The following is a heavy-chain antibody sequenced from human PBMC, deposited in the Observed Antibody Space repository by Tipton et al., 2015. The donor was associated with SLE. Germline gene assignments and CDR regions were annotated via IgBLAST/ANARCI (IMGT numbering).Heavy chain of an antibody. CDR2: ISSSSRYI. D-gene: IGHD3-10*01. J-gene: IGHJ5*02. Sequence: SLRLSCAASGFTFSIYAMHWVRQAPGKGLEWVSSISSSSRYIYHAESLKGRFTISRDNAKNSLYLQMNSLRVEDTAVYFCAGDDYASGITWGQGTLVTVSS. V-gene: IGHV3-21*03. CDR3: AGDDYASGIT. CDR1: GFTFSIYA.